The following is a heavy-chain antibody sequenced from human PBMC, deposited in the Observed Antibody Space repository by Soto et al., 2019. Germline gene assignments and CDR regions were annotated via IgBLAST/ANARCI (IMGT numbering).Heavy chain of an antibody. Sequence: ASVKVSCKASGFTFTSSAVQWVRQARGQRLEWIGWIVVGSGNTNYAQKFQERVTITRDMSTSTAYMELSSLRSEDTAVYYCAADTSDNCSGGSCYVLEAXGQGTLVTVSS. CDR1: GFTFTSSA. V-gene: IGHV1-58*01. J-gene: IGHJ5*02. D-gene: IGHD2-15*01. CDR3: AADTSDNCSGGSCYVLEA. CDR2: IVVGSGNT.